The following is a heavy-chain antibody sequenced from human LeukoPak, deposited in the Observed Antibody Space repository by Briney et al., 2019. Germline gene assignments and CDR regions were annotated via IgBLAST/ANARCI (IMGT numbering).Heavy chain of an antibody. CDR3: ARDLVAAEDAFDI. V-gene: IGHV4-59*01. CDR2: IYYSGST. J-gene: IGHJ3*02. D-gene: IGHD5-12*01. Sequence: SETLSLTCTVSGVSISSYYWSWIRQPPGKGLEWIGYIYYSGSTNYNPSLKSRVTISVDTYKNQFSLKLSSVTAADTAVYYCARDLVAAEDAFDIWGQGTMVTVSS. CDR1: GVSISSYY.